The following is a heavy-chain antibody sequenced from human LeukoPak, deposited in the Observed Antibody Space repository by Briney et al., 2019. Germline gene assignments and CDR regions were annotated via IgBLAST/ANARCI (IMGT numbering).Heavy chain of an antibody. D-gene: IGHD2-2*01. CDR2: IRTHNGDT. J-gene: IGHJ4*02. CDR3: ARGEFICTINTCYASALDS. Sequence: ASVKVSCKACGYTFTSYAISWVRQAPGQGLEWMGWIRTHNGDTNHAQQLRGRVTMTTDTSTRTAYMELRSLRSEDTAVYYCARGEFICTINTCYASALDSWGQGTLVTVSS. V-gene: IGHV1-18*01. CDR1: GYTFTSYA.